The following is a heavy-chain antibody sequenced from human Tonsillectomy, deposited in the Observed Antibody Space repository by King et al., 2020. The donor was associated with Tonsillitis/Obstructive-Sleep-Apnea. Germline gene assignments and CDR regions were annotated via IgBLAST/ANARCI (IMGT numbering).Heavy chain of an antibody. J-gene: IGHJ6*02. CDR2: ITPMFGTT. Sequence: VQLVESGAEVKKPGSSVKVSCKASGGTLSSNGISWVRQAPGQGLEWMGGITPMFGTTDYAQKFQGRVTITADKSTSTTYMELSSLRSEDTAVYYCARGACTRCYKYYGVDVWGQGTTVTVSS. V-gene: IGHV1-69*06. D-gene: IGHD2-2*02. CDR1: GGTLSSNG. CDR3: ARGACTRCYKYYGVDV.